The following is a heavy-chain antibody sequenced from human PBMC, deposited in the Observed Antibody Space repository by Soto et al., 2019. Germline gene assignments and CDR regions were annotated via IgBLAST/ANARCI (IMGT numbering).Heavy chain of an antibody. CDR2: AHHSGRT. CDR1: GGSMTSSNW. D-gene: IGHD1-26*01. Sequence: SETQSLTCPVSGGSMTSSNWWNWVRQSPGKGLEWIGEAHHSGRTNYNPSLKSRVTISVDKSKNHFSLKLSSVTAADTAVYYCARSEATGLDHWGQGTLVTVSS. V-gene: IGHV4-4*02. CDR3: ARSEATGLDH. J-gene: IGHJ4*02.